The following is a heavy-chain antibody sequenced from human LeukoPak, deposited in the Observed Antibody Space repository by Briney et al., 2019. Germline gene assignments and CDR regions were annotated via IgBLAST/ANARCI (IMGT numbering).Heavy chain of an antibody. CDR2: ISYDGSNK. Sequence: GGSLRLPCAASGFTFSSYAMHWVRQAPGKGLEWVAVISYDGSNKYYADSVKGRFTISRDNAKNSLYLQMNSLRAEDTAVYYCARDTYGDYSFDYWGQGTLVTVSS. J-gene: IGHJ4*02. CDR1: GFTFSSYA. V-gene: IGHV3-30-3*01. D-gene: IGHD4-17*01. CDR3: ARDTYGDYSFDY.